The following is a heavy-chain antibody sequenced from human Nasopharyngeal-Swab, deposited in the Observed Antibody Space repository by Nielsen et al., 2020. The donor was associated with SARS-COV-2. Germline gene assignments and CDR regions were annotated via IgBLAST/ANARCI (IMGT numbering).Heavy chain of an antibody. V-gene: IGHV3-30*04. CDR3: ARDRSGYYDFDY. Sequence: GGSLRLSCAASGFTFSSYAMHWVRQAPGKGLEWVAVISYDGSNKYYADSVKGRFTISRDNSKNTLYLQMNSLRAEDTSLYYCARDRSGYYDFDYWGQGTLITVSS. CDR2: ISYDGSNK. CDR1: GFTFSSYA. J-gene: IGHJ4*02. D-gene: IGHD3-22*01.